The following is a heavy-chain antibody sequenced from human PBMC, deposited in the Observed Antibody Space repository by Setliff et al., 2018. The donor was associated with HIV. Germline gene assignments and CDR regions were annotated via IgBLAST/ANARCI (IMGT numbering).Heavy chain of an antibody. D-gene: IGHD3-10*01. V-gene: IGHV4-30-4*08. J-gene: IGHJ2*01. Sequence: SETLSLTCTVSGGSISSGDYFLSWIRQAPGKGLEWIGCIYYSGSAYYNPSLQRRVTISVDTSKKEFSLNLSSLTAADTAVFYCAREGGQGYSGSGSFYHRNFDLWGRGTMVTVSS. CDR2: IYYSGSA. CDR1: GGSISSGDYF. CDR3: AREGGQGYSGSGSFYHRNFDL.